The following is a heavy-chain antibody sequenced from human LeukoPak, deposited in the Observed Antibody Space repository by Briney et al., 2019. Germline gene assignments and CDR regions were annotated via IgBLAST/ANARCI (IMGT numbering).Heavy chain of an antibody. CDR3: TTGDRYCTGGSCYLYAFHI. J-gene: IGHJ3*02. Sequence: QAPGKGLEWVGLIKSKTDSGTTDYAAPVKGRSTISRDDSKNTLFLQVNGLKTEDTAVYYCTTGDRYCTGGSCYLYAFHIWGQGTRVTVSS. D-gene: IGHD2-15*01. CDR2: IKSKTDSGTT. V-gene: IGHV3-15*01.